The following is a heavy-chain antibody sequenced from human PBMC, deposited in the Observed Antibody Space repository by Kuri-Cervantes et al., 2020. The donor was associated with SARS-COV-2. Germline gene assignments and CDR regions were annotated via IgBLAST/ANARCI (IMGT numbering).Heavy chain of an antibody. D-gene: IGHD6-13*01. CDR1: GFTFSDYA. Sequence: GESLKISCAASGFTFSDYAMSWVRQAPGKGLEWVSAISGSGGSTYYADSVKGRFTISRDNSKNTLYLQMNSLRAEDTAVYYCAREGVIAAESFDYWGQGTLVTVSS. CDR2: ISGSGGST. J-gene: IGHJ4*02. CDR3: AREGVIAAESFDY. V-gene: IGHV3-23*01.